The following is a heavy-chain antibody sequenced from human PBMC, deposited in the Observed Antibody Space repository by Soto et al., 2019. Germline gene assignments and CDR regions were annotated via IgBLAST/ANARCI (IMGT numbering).Heavy chain of an antibody. D-gene: IGHD3-10*01. V-gene: IGHV1-69*13. Sequence: SVKVSCKASGGTFSSYAISWVRQAPGQGLEWMGGIIPIFGTANYAQKFQGRVTITADESTSTVYLQWTSLKTTDTGIYFCARGYFDSGHGYDLWGQGTLVTVSS. CDR3: ARGYFDSGHGYDL. CDR2: IIPIFGTA. CDR1: GGTFSSYA. J-gene: IGHJ5*02.